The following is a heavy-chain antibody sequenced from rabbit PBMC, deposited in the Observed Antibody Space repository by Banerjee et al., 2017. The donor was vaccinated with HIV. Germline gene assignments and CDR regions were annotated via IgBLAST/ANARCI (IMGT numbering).Heavy chain of an antibody. D-gene: IGHD8-1*01. CDR3: ARRYGGDGYSTDL. J-gene: IGHJ4*01. CDR2: IYTGSSGRT. Sequence: QSLEESGGDLVKPGASLTLTCTASGFSFSSSYWICWVRQAPGKGLEWIACIYTGSSGRTAYASWAKGRFTISKTSSTTVTLQMTSLTAADTATYFCARRYGGDGYSTDLWGPGTLVTVS. CDR1: GFSFSSSYW. V-gene: IGHV1S40*01.